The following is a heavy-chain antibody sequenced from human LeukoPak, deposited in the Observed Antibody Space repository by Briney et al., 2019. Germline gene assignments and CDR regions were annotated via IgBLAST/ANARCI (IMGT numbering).Heavy chain of an antibody. CDR1: GGSISSSSYY. V-gene: IGHV4-39*07. J-gene: IGHJ4*02. CDR3: ARVRGLWFGIFDY. D-gene: IGHD3-10*01. CDR2: IYYSGST. Sequence: SSETLSLTCTVSGGSISSSSYYWGWIRQPPGKGLEWIGSIYYSGSTYYNPSLKSRVTISVDTSKNQFSLKLSSVTAADTAVYYCARVRGLWFGIFDYWGQGTLVTVSS.